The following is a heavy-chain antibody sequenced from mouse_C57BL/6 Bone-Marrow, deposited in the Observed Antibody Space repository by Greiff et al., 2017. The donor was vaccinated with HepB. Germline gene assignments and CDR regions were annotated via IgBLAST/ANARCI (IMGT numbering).Heavy chain of an antibody. D-gene: IGHD1-1*01. CDR1: GFTFSDYY. J-gene: IGHJ4*01. CDR2: ISNGGGST. V-gene: IGHV5-12*01. CDR3: ARCSCYDYGSSYAMDY. Sequence: EVQLVESGGGLVQPGGSLKLSCAASGFTFSDYYMYWVRQTPEKRLEWVAYISNGGGSTYYPDTIKGRCTISRDNAKNTLYLQMSRLKSEDTAMYYCARCSCYDYGSSYAMDYWGQGTSVTVSS.